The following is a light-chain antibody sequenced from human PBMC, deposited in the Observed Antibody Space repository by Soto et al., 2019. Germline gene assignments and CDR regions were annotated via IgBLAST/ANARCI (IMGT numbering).Light chain of an antibody. CDR3: QQRSNWPVT. Sequence: EIVLTQSPGTLSLSPGERATLSCRASQRVSSYLAWYQQKPGQAPRLLIYDASTMATGISARFSGSGSGTYFTLTISSLEPEDFAVYCQQRSNWPVTFGQGTRVEVK. CDR2: DAS. J-gene: IGKJ1*01. V-gene: IGKV3-11*01. CDR1: QRVSSY.